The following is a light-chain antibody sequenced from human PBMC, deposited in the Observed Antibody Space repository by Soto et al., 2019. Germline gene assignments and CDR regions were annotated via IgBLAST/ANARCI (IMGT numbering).Light chain of an antibody. CDR3: SSYGGSNNFV. Sequence: QSALTQPPSASGSPGQSVTISCTGTSSDVGGYNFVSWCQQYPGKAPKLIIYEVTKRPSGVPDRFSGSKSGNTASLTVSGLQTDDEADYYCSSYGGSNNFVFGTGTKVTVL. V-gene: IGLV2-8*01. J-gene: IGLJ1*01. CDR1: SSDVGGYNF. CDR2: EVT.